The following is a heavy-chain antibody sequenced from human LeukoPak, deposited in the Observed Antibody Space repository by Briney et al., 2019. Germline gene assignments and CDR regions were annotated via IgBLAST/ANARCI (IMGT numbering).Heavy chain of an antibody. J-gene: IGHJ4*02. CDR3: ARSKTDCTNGICYTNGGFDH. Sequence: GGSLRLSCAASGFTFSSYVMHWVRQAPGKGLEYVSAISSNGGSTYYPNSVKGRFTISRDNSKNTLYLQMGSLRAEDMAIYYCARSKTDCTNGICYTNGGFDHWGQGTLVTVSS. D-gene: IGHD2-8*01. CDR1: GFTFSSYV. CDR2: ISSNGGST. V-gene: IGHV3-64*01.